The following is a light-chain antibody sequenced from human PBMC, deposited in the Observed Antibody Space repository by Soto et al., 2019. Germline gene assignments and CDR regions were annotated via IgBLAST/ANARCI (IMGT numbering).Light chain of an antibody. V-gene: IGKV1D-13*01. CDR3: QQFNYFRVT. CDR2: DIS. CDR1: HDIASA. Sequence: AIQLTQSPSSLSASVGDRVTITFRASHDIASALAWYQQKPGKPPKLMIYDISTLQGGVPSRFSGSGSGTDFTLTISGLQPEDFATYYCQQFNYFRVTFGQGTRLEI. J-gene: IGKJ5*01.